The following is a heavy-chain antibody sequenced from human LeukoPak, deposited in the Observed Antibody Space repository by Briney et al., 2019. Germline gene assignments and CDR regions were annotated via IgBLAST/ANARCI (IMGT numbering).Heavy chain of an antibody. CDR3: ARGSSSSGYGGNGMDV. CDR1: GYTFTGYY. CDR2: INLNSGGT. Sequence: ASVKVSCKASGYTFTGYYMHWVRHAPGQGLEWMGWINLNSGGTNYAQKLQGRVTMTRDTSISTAYMELSRLRSDDTAVYYCARGSSSSGYGGNGMDVWGQGTTVTVSS. J-gene: IGHJ6*02. D-gene: IGHD6-13*01. V-gene: IGHV1-2*02.